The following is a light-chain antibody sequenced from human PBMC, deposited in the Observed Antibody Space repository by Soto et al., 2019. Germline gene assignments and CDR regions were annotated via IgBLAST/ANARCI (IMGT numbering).Light chain of an antibody. CDR3: QQSYTTLWT. CDR2: AAS. J-gene: IGKJ1*01. CDR1: QSITTY. Sequence: DIQMTQSPTCLSASVGDRVTITCRASQSITTYLNWYQQRPGRAPNLLVYAASTLQSGVPSRFSGSGSGTDFTLTIDCLQPEDFAIYYCQQSYTTLWTFGQGTKV. V-gene: IGKV1-39*01.